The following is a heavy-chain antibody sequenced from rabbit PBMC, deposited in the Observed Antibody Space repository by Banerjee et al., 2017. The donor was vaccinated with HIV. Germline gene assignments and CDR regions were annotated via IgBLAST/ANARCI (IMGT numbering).Heavy chain of an antibody. CDR1: GFSFSSGYD. CDR2: IGAVNGNT. D-gene: IGHD1-1*01. CDR3: AREYPNSGAFNL. V-gene: IGHV1S45*01. Sequence: EQLEESGGDLVKPEGFLTLTCTASGFSFSSGYDMCWVRQAPGKGLEWIACIGAVNGNTYYASWAKGRFTISKTSSTTVTLQMTSLTAADTATYFCAREYPNSGAFNLWGPGTLVTVS. J-gene: IGHJ4*01.